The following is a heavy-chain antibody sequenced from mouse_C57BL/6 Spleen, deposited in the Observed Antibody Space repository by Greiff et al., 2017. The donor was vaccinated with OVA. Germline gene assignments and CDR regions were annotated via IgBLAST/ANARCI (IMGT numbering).Heavy chain of an antibody. CDR2: IDPETGGT. J-gene: IGHJ3*01. CDR3: SNYYGSSYGPFAY. CDR1: GYTFTDYE. D-gene: IGHD1-1*01. Sequence: VQLQQSGAELVRPGASVTLSCKASGYTFTDYEMHWVKQTPVHGLEWIGAIDPETGGTAYNQKFKGKAILTADKSSSTAYMELRSLTSEDSAVYYCSNYYGSSYGPFAYWGQGTLVTVSA. V-gene: IGHV1-15*01.